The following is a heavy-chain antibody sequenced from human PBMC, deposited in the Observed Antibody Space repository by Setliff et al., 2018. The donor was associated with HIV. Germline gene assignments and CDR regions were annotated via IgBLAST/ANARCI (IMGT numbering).Heavy chain of an antibody. Sequence: SETLSLTCTVSNASISSYYWSWIRQPPGKGLEWIGCSGSTNYNPSLKSRVTISIDTSKNQLSLELTSVTAADTAVYYCARQAAGPADAFDIWGQGTMVTVS. CDR2: SGST. D-gene: IGHD6-13*01. CDR1: NASISSYY. V-gene: IGHV4-59*08. CDR3: ARQAAGPADAFDI. J-gene: IGHJ3*02.